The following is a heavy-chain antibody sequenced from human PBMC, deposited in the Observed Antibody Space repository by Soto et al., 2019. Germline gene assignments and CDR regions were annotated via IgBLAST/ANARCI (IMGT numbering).Heavy chain of an antibody. Sequence: QVQLVQSGAEVKKPGSSVKVSCKASGGTFSSYAISWVRQAPGQGLEWMGGIIPIFGTANYAQKFQGRVTSTADESTSTAYMELSSLRSEDTAVYYCAREDGYCSSTSCYTNYYYGMDVWGQGTTVTVSS. J-gene: IGHJ6*02. CDR3: AREDGYCSSTSCYTNYYYGMDV. D-gene: IGHD2-2*02. CDR1: GGTFSSYA. V-gene: IGHV1-69*01. CDR2: IIPIFGTA.